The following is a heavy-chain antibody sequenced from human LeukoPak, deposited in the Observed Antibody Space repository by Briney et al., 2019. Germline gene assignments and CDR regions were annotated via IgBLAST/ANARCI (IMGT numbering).Heavy chain of an antibody. Sequence: VSVNVSCKVSGYTLTELSMHWVRQAPGKGLEWMGGFDPEDGETIYAQKFQGRVTMTEDTSTDTAYMELSSLRSEDTAVYYCATSYGSGSYLHYYYYGMDVWGQGTTVTVSS. V-gene: IGHV1-24*01. CDR3: ATSYGSGSYLHYYYYGMDV. J-gene: IGHJ6*02. D-gene: IGHD3-10*01. CDR2: FDPEDGET. CDR1: GYTLTELS.